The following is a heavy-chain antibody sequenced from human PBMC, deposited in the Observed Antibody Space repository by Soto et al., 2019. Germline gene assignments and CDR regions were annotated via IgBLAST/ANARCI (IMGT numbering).Heavy chain of an antibody. V-gene: IGHV1-3*01. CDR1: GYTFTSYA. Sequence: ASVKVSCKASGYTFTSYAIHWVRQAPGQRLEWMGWINAGNGNTKYSQKFQGRVIITRDTSAGTAYMELRSLRSEDTAVYYCATPIVAFYRGQGTLVTVPS. J-gene: IGHJ4*02. CDR3: ATPIVAFY. CDR2: INAGNGNT. D-gene: IGHD5-12*01.